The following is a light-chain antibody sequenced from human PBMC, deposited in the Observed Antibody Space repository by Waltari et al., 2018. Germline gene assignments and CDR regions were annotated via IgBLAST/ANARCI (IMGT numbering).Light chain of an antibody. CDR3: NSYAGSNTFL. CDR1: SSDIGGYNY. Sequence: QAALTQPRSVSGSPGQSVTISCTGTSSDIGGYNYVSWYQQHPGTAPKLMIYEVNKRPSGISVRFSGSKSGNTASLTISGLQAEDEADYYCNSYAGSNTFLFGGGTRLTVL. J-gene: IGLJ2*01. V-gene: IGLV2-11*01. CDR2: EVN.